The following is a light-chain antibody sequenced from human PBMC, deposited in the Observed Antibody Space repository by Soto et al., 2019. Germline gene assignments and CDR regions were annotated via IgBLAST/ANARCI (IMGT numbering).Light chain of an antibody. CDR3: QQYDTFPRT. V-gene: IGKV1-8*01. CDR2: DAS. J-gene: IGKJ1*01. Sequence: ASRMTQSPSSFSVSTGDRVTITCRASQGISSYLAWYQQKPGKXPKXXIYDASTLETGVPSRFRVSGSGTEFTLNISSLQPDDGATVYGQQYDTFPRTFVQGTKVDIK. CDR1: QGISSY.